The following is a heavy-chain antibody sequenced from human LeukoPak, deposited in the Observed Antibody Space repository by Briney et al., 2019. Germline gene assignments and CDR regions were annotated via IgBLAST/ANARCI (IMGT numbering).Heavy chain of an antibody. D-gene: IGHD3-3*01. CDR1: GFTFSTYG. CDR3: AHHGGGTIRIAAFDI. V-gene: IGHV3-23*01. CDR2: ISGRADLT. Sequence: GETLRLSCAASGFTFSTYGITWVRQAPGKGLEWVSAISGRADLTFYADSVKGRFTISRDNSKNTLYLQMNSLRAEDTAVYYCAHHGGGTIRIAAFDIWGQGTMVTVSS. J-gene: IGHJ3*02.